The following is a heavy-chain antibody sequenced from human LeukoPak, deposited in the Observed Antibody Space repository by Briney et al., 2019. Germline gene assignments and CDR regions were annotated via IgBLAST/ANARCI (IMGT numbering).Heavy chain of an antibody. CDR2: ISYDGSNK. Sequence: GGSLRLSCAASGFTFSSYAKHWVRQAPGKGLEWVAVISYDGSNKYYADSVKGRFTISRDNSKNTLYLQMNSLRAEDTAVYYCARSRVYGSGELDYWGQGTLVTVSS. CDR3: ARSRVYGSGELDY. CDR1: GFTFSSYA. V-gene: IGHV3-30*04. J-gene: IGHJ4*02. D-gene: IGHD3-10*01.